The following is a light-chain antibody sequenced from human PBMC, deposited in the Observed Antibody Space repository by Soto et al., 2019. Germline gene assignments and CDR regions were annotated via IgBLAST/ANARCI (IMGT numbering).Light chain of an antibody. CDR1: QAIRGA. CDR2: DVS. J-gene: IGKJ5*01. Sequence: AIQVTQSPSSLSASVGDRVTITCRASQAIRGALAWYQQKPGKAPKLLIYDVSTLESGVPSRFSGSGSGTEFALTISSLQPEDFVTYYCQQFNAYPITFGHGTRLEI. V-gene: IGKV1-13*02. CDR3: QQFNAYPIT.